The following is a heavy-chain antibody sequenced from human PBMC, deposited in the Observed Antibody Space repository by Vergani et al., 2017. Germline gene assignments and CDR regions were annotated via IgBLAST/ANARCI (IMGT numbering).Heavy chain of an antibody. CDR1: GFTFSSYA. V-gene: IGHV3-23*01. D-gene: IGHD3-9*01. CDR3: AKVPEPLLRYFDWLTQFDY. Sequence: EVQLLESGGGLVQPGGSLRLSCAASGFTFSSYAMSWVRQAPGKGLEWVSAISGSGGSTYYADSVKGRFTISRDNSKNTLYLQMNSLRAEDTAVYYCAKVPEPLLRYFDWLTQFDYWGQGTLVTVSS. CDR2: ISGSGGST. J-gene: IGHJ4*02.